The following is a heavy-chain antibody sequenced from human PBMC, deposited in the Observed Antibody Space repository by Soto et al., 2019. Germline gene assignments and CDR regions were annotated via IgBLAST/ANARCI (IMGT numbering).Heavy chain of an antibody. CDR3: AIARVADSSLDH. Sequence: GGSMRLSCVGCGLSFYHHALQWVRQATGKGLEWVAFISYDSSEIFYADSVKGRFTISRDNPEITLFLHMNSPRADDTAVYYCAIARVADSSLDHLGQGIRVTVSS. V-gene: IGHV3-30*01. J-gene: IGHJ4*01. CDR1: GLSFYHHA. CDR2: ISYDSSEI. D-gene: IGHD3-3*01.